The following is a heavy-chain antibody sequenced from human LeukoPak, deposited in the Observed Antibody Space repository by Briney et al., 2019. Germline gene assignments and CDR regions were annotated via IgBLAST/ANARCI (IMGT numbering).Heavy chain of an antibody. CDR3: ARYPVTTWAFDI. CDR2: ISYDGSNK. Sequence: GGSLRLPCAASGFTFSSYAMHWVRQAPGKGLEWVAVISYDGSNKYYADSVKGRFTISRDNSKNTLYLQMNSLRAEDTAVYYCARYPVTTWAFDIWGQGTMVTVSS. D-gene: IGHD4-17*01. J-gene: IGHJ3*02. V-gene: IGHV3-30-3*01. CDR1: GFTFSSYA.